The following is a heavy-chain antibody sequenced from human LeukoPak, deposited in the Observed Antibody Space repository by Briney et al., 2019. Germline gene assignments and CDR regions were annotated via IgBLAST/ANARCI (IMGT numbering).Heavy chain of an antibody. V-gene: IGHV4-59*08. CDR1: GASISSYY. CDR3: ARRSISGNSWDYFDY. CDR2: MYYSGST. J-gene: IGHJ4*02. D-gene: IGHD4-23*01. Sequence: SETLSLTCTVTGASISSYYWSWIRQPPGKGLEWIAFMYYSGSTNYNPSLKSRVTISVDTSKNQFSLKLSSVTAADTAVYYCARRSISGNSWDYFDYWGQGTLGTVSS.